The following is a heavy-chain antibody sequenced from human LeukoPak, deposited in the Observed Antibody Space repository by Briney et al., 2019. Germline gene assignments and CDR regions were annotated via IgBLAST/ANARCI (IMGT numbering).Heavy chain of an antibody. Sequence: GGSLRLSCAASGFTFSSYGMHWVRQAPGKGLEWVAVISYDGSNKYYADSVKGRFTIFRDNSKNTLYLQMNSLRAEDTAVYYCAKLFHSGVDYWGQGTLVTVSS. D-gene: IGHD3-10*01. CDR3: AKLFHSGVDY. CDR2: ISYDGSNK. CDR1: GFTFSSYG. J-gene: IGHJ4*02. V-gene: IGHV3-30*18.